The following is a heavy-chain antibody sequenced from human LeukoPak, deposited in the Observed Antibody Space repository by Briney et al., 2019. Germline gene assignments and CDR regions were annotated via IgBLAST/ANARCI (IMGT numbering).Heavy chain of an antibody. Sequence: ASVKVSCKASGYTFTSYAMHWVRQAPGQRLEWMGWINAGNGNTKYSQKFQGRVTITRDTSASTAYMELSSLRSEDTAVYYCARGKDYYGPVDYWGQGTLVTVSS. J-gene: IGHJ4*02. CDR2: INAGNGNT. CDR3: ARGKDYYGPVDY. CDR1: GYTFTSYA. D-gene: IGHD3-10*01. V-gene: IGHV1-3*01.